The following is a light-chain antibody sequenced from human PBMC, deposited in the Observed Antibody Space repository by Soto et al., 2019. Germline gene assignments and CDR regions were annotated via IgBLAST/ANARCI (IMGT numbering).Light chain of an antibody. CDR1: QSVSSSY. J-gene: IGKJ2*01. Sequence: EVVLTQSPGTLSLSPGERATLSCRASQSVSSSYLGWYQQKPGQDHRLLIFAASSRATGIPDRFSGSGSGTDFTLTISRLEPEDVAVYYCHQYGRSPKTFGRGTKLEIK. V-gene: IGKV3-20*01. CDR2: AAS. CDR3: HQYGRSPKT.